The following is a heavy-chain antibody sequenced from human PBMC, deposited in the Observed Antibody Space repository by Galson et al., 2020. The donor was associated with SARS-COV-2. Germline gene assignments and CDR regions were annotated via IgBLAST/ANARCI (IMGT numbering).Heavy chain of an antibody. D-gene: IGHD6-19*01. CDR1: GGPLSSHS. Sequence: SETLSPTFPVPGGPLSSHSWSWIRKSPAKGLEWIGCIHNSGNTDTNPTLKSRVTISIDTIKNQFSLKVSSVTAADTAVDYCSGAAVAGPFDYWGQGTLVTVSS. J-gene: IGHJ4*02. V-gene: IGHV4-59*11. CDR3: SGAAVAGPFDY. CDR2: IHNSGNT.